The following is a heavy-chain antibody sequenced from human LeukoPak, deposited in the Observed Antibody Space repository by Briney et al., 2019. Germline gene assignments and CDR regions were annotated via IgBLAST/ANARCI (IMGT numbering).Heavy chain of an antibody. D-gene: IGHD3-22*01. CDR2: IRGDGSVK. CDR3: SRDANYYDSSRHYFDAFDI. V-gene: IGHV3-7*01. CDR1: GFTFSKYW. J-gene: IGHJ3*02. Sequence: GGSLKLSCVASGFTFSKYWMTWVRQAPGKGLEWVANIRGDGSVKYLLDSVKGRFTISRDNVKNSLSLEMNNLRAEDTAVYYCSRDANYYDSSRHYFDAFDIWGQGTMVTVSS.